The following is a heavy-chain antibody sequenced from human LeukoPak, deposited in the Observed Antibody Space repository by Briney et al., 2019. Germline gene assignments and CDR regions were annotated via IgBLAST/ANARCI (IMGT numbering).Heavy chain of an antibody. CDR3: ARDDVAWNDVHWFDP. CDR1: GFTFSYYT. V-gene: IGHV3-21*01. CDR2: ISSTTTYI. Sequence: PGGSLRLSCAASGFTFSYYTMNWVRQAPGKGLEWVSSISSTTTYIYYADSVKGRFTISRDNAKNSLYLQMSSLRAEDTAVYYCARDDVAWNDVHWFDPWGQGTLATVSS. D-gene: IGHD1-1*01. J-gene: IGHJ5*02.